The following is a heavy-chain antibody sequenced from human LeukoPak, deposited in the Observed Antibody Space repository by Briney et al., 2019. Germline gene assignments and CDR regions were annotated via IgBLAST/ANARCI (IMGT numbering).Heavy chain of an antibody. CDR3: ARAPEFSSGWLLDY. CDR1: GGSISGYY. D-gene: IGHD3-22*01. Sequence: SETMSLTSTVSGGSISGYYWTWIRQPAEKGLEWIGRIHTSGSTNYNPSLKSRVTMSVDTSKNQFSLKLSSVTAADTAVYYCARAPEFSSGWLLDYWGQGTLVTVSS. V-gene: IGHV4-4*07. J-gene: IGHJ4*02. CDR2: IHTSGST.